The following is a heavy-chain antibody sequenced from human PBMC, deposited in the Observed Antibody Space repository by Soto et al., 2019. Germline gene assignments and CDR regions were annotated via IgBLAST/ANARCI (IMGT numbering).Heavy chain of an antibody. Sequence: QVQLVESGGGVVQPGRSLRLSCAASGFTFSSYAMHWVRQAPGKGLEWVAVISYDGSNKYYADSVKGRFTISRDNSKNTLYLQMNSLRAEDKAVYYCAGEWELLDYWGQGTLVTVSS. D-gene: IGHD1-26*01. J-gene: IGHJ4*02. CDR2: ISYDGSNK. V-gene: IGHV3-30-3*01. CDR3: AGEWELLDY. CDR1: GFTFSSYA.